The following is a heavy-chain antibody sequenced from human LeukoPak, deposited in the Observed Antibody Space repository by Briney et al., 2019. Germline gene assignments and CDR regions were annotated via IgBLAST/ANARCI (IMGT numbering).Heavy chain of an antibody. J-gene: IGHJ3*02. Sequence: GGSLRLSCAASGFTFTIYAMSWVRQAPGKGLEWVSVIGASGSSAYYADSVKGRFTISRDNSKTTLYLQMNSLRAEDTAVYYCARGLSSVNDAFDIWGQGTMVTVSS. CDR3: ARGLSSVNDAFDI. D-gene: IGHD3-10*01. V-gene: IGHV3-23*01. CDR2: IGASGSSA. CDR1: GFTFTIYA.